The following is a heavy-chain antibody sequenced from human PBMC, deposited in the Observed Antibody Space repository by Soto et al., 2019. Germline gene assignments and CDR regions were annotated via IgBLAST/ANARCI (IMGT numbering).Heavy chain of an antibody. CDR1: GGSISSYY. J-gene: IGHJ5*02. V-gene: IGHV4-59*01. D-gene: IGHD3-3*01. CDR2: IYYSGST. Sequence: SSETLSLTCTVSGGSISSYYWSWIRQPPGKGLEWIGYIYYSGSTNYNPSLKSRVTISVDTSKNQFSLKLSSVTAADTAVYYCARKVWDFWSGYYTGWFDPWGQGTLVTVSS. CDR3: ARKVWDFWSGYYTGWFDP.